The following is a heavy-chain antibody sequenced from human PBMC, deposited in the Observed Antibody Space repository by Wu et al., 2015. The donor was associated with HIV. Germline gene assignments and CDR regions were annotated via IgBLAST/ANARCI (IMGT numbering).Heavy chain of an antibody. CDR3: ARSGVYYDSSGYPSGWFDP. V-gene: IGHV1-69*13. CDR1: GGTFSSYA. CDR2: IIPIFGTA. D-gene: IGHD3-22*01. Sequence: QVQLVQSGAEVKKPGSSVKVSCKASGGTFSSYAISWVRQAPGQGLEWMGRIIPIFGTANYAQKFQGRVTITADESTSTAYMELSSLRSEDTAVYYCARSGVYYDSSGYPSGWFDPVGPGNPGSPSPQ. J-gene: IGHJ5*02.